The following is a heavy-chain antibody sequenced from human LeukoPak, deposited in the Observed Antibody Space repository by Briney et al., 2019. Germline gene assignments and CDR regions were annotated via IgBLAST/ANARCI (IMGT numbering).Heavy chain of an antibody. CDR2: ISYSGST. V-gene: IGHV4-59*12. D-gene: IGHD6-19*01. Sequence: SETLSLTCTVSGGSISSYYWSWIRQPPGKGLEWIGYISYSGSTNYNPSLKSRVTISVDTSKNQFSLKLSSVTAADTAVYYCARGYGSGWYYFDYWGQGTLVTVSS. J-gene: IGHJ4*02. CDR3: ARGYGSGWYYFDY. CDR1: GGSISSYY.